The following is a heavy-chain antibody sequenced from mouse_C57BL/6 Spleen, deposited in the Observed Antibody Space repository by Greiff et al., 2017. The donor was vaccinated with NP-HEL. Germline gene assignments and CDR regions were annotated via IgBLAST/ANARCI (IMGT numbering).Heavy chain of an antibody. D-gene: IGHD1-1*02. J-gene: IGHJ4*01. CDR3: ARYGGFPMDY. CDR1: GYTFTDYY. CDR2: INPNNGGT. Sequence: EVQLQQSGPELVKPGASVKISCKASGYTFTDYYMNWVKQSHGKSLEWIGDINPNNGGTSYNQKFKGKATLTVDKSSSTAYMELRILTSADSAVYYCARYGGFPMDYWGQGTSVTVSS. V-gene: IGHV1-26*01.